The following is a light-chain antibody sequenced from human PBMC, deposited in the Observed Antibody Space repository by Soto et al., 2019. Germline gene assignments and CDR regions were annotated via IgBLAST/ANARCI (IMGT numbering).Light chain of an antibody. CDR1: QSVSSY. CDR3: QQYDNSVWT. V-gene: IGKV3-20*01. CDR2: GAS. J-gene: IGKJ1*01. Sequence: EIVLTQSPGTLSLSPGERATLSCRASQSVSSYLAWYQQRPGQAPRLLIYGASRRATGIPDRFSGSGSGTDFTLTISRLEPEDLAVYYCQQYDNSVWTFGQGTKVDI.